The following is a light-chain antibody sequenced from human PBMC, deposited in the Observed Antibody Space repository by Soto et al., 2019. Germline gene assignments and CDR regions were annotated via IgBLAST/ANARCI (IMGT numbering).Light chain of an antibody. Sequence: QSALTQPASVSGCPGQSITISCTGTSSDVGGYNYVSWYQQHPGKAPKLMIYDVSNRPSGVSNRFSGSKSGNTASLTISGLQAEDEADYYCSSYTSSSTLLYVFGTGTQLTVL. V-gene: IGLV2-14*01. CDR1: SSDVGGYNY. CDR3: SSYTSSSTLLYV. J-gene: IGLJ1*01. CDR2: DVS.